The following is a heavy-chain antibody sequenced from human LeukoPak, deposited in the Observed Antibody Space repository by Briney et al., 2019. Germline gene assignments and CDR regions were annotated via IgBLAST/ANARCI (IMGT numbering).Heavy chain of an antibody. Sequence: GSLRLSCAASEFTVSSHYMSWIRQPPGKGLEWIGEINHSGSTNYNPSLKSRVTISVDTSKNQFSLKLSSVTAADTAVYYCARVVRGRWNWFDPWGQGTLVTVSS. CDR2: INHSGST. V-gene: IGHV4-34*01. D-gene: IGHD3-10*01. J-gene: IGHJ5*02. CDR3: ARVVRGRWNWFDP. CDR1: EFTVSSHY.